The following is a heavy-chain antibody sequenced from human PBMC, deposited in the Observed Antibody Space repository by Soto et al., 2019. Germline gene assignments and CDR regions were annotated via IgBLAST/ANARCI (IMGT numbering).Heavy chain of an antibody. J-gene: IGHJ6*02. CDR2: MRSKANSYAT. V-gene: IGHV3-73*02. Sequence: EVQLVESGGGLVQPGGSLKLSCAASGFSFSGFEMQWVRQASGKGLEWVGRMRSKANSYATAYGASVKGRFTVSRDDSKHTVYLQMSSLQTEDTAIYYCTRYLFHYPVDYGMDVWGQGTTVTVSS. CDR3: TRYLFHYPVDYGMDV. CDR1: GFSFSGFE. D-gene: IGHD5-12*01.